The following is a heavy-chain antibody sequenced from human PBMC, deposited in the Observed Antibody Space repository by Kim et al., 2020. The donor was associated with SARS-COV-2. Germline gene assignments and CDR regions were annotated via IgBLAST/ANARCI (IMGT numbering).Heavy chain of an antibody. CDR2: ITTYNGNT. D-gene: IGHD1-26*01. CDR3: VREYSGSYYGDY. CDR1: GYTFTNYG. Sequence: ASVKVSCKAPGYTFTNYGISWVRQAPGQGLEWMGWITTYNGNTKYAQKVQGRVTMTTDTSTSTAYMELRSLRSDDTAVYYCVREYSGSYYGDYWGQGTLVTVSS. J-gene: IGHJ4*02. V-gene: IGHV1-18*01.